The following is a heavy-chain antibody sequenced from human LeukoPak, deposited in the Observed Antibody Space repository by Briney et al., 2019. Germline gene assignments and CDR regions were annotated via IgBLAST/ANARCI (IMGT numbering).Heavy chain of an antibody. CDR2: IYHSGST. CDR3: AREYSSSWYGRNWFDP. CDR1: GGSISSSNW. J-gene: IGHJ5*02. Sequence: SETLSLTCAVSGGSISSSNWWSWVRPPPGKGLEWIGEIYHSGSTNYNPSLKSRVTISVDKSKNQFSLKLSSVTAADTAVYYCAREYSSSWYGRNWFDPWGQGTLVTVSS. D-gene: IGHD6-13*01. V-gene: IGHV4-4*02.